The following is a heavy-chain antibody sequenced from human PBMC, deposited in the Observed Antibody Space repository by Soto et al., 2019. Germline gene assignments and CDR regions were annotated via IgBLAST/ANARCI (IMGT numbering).Heavy chain of an antibody. Sequence: SETLSLTCTVSGGSISSYYWSWIRQPPGKGLEWIGYIYYSGSTNYNPSLKSRVTISVDTSKNQFSLKLSSVTAADTAVYYCARRDCSSTSCYHNWFDPWGQGTLVTVS. CDR1: GGSISSYY. CDR3: ARRDCSSTSCYHNWFDP. J-gene: IGHJ5*02. D-gene: IGHD2-2*01. CDR2: IYYSGST. V-gene: IGHV4-59*08.